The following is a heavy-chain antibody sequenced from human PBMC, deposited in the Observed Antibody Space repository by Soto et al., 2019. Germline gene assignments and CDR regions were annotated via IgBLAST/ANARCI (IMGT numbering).Heavy chain of an antibody. CDR1: RFTVRTDS. D-gene: IGHD2-15*01. V-gene: IGHV3-48*01. J-gene: IGHJ4*02. CDR2: ISSSSSTI. CDR3: ASNLGYCSGGSCAKRLFPY. Sequence: GSLRSSCEASRFTVRTDSINCVRQSTGKGLEWVSYISSSSSTIYYADSVKGRFTISRDNAKNSLYLQMNSLRAEDTAVYYCASNLGYCSGGSCAKRLFPYWGQGT.